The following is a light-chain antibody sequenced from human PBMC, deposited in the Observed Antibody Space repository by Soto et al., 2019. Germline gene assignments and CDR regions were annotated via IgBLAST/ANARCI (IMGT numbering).Light chain of an antibody. J-gene: IGLJ1*01. V-gene: IGLV2-14*01. CDR2: EVN. CDR3: RSYTSSSTYV. Sequence: SALTPPASVSGSPGQSITISCSGTRSDIGGYNYVSWYQHHPGKAPKLMIYEVNTRPSGVSDRFSGSKSGNTASLTISGLQAEDEADYYCRSYTSSSTYVFGSGTKVTVL. CDR1: RSDIGGYNY.